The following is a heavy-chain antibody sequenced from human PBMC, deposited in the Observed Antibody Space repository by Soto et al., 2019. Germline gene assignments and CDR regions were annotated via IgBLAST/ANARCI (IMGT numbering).Heavy chain of an antibody. CDR2: TNGGTGQT. CDR1: GYTFSTHA. D-gene: IGHD1-1*01. J-gene: IGHJ6*02. CDR3: ARGKGMEENYYYYGLDI. Sequence: GASVKVSCKASGYTFSTHAMYWVRQAPGQSLEWMGWTNGGTGQTKHSHRFQDRVTITRDTSASTAYMELSSLRSEDTAVYYCARGKGMEENYYYYGLDIWGQGTTVTVSS. V-gene: IGHV1-3*01.